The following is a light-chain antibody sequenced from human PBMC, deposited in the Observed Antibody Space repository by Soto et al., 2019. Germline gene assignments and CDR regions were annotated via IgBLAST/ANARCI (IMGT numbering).Light chain of an antibody. CDR3: QQYATAPLT. CDR2: DVS. CDR1: QSVSNNY. J-gene: IGKJ4*01. Sequence: EIVLTQSPGTLSLSPGERATLSCRASQSVSNNYLAWYKQKPGQAPRLLIYDVSIRATGVPDRFSGSGSETDFTLTISRLEPEDFAVYYCQQYATAPLTFGRGTKLEIK. V-gene: IGKV3-20*01.